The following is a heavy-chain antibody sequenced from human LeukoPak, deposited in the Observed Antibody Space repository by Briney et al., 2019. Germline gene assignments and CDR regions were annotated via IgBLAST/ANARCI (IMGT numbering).Heavy chain of an antibody. CDR1: GFTFSNAW. CDR3: ARDGDGYYFDY. D-gene: IGHD5-24*01. CDR2: ISYDGSNK. J-gene: IGHJ4*02. V-gene: IGHV3-30-3*01. Sequence: GGSLRLSCAASGFTFSNAWMSWVRQAPGKGLEWVAVISYDGSNKYYADSVKGRFTISRDNSKNTLYLQMNSLRAEDTAVYYCARDGDGYYFDYWGQGTLVTVSS.